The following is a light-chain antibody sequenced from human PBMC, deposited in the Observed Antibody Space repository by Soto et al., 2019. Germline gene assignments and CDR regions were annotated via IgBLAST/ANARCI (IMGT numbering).Light chain of an antibody. J-gene: IGKJ1*01. CDR3: QQYASAPWT. CDR2: AAS. CDR1: QSVSSNF. V-gene: IGKV3-20*01. Sequence: EIVLTQSPGTLSLSPGERATISCRASQSVSSNFLAWYQQKPGQAPRLLIYAASNRVRGIPDRFGGSGSGTDCTLTVSRLEPEDFAVYYCQQYASAPWTFGQGTKVEI.